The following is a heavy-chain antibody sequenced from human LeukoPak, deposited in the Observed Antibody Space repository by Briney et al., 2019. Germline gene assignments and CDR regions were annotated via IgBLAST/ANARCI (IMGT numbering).Heavy chain of an antibody. Sequence: SETLSLTCTVSGGSISSYYWSWIRQPPGKGLEWIGYIYYSGSTNYNPSLKSRVTISVDTSKNQFSLKLSSVTAADTAVYYCARGIADYDILTGFYSVYYFDYWGQGTLVTVSS. CDR3: ARGIADYDILTGFYSVYYFDY. CDR1: GGSISSYY. J-gene: IGHJ4*02. CDR2: IYYSGST. D-gene: IGHD3-9*01. V-gene: IGHV4-59*01.